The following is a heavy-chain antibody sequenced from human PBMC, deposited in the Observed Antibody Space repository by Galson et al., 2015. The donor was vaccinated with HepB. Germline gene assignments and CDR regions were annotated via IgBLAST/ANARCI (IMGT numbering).Heavy chain of an antibody. CDR3: AGLLCCGGSTAVST. D-gene: IGHD2-15*01. CDR2: IDWTDDK. V-gene: IGHV2-70*01. CDR1: GFSLSTTGLC. Sequence: QNLTLTCDFSGFSLSTTGLCVNWIRQPPGKALEWLALIDWTDDKYYTTSLKSRLTISKDTSKNQVVLTMTHLDPTDTATYYCAGLLCCGGSTAVSTWGQGTLVTVSS. J-gene: IGHJ5*02.